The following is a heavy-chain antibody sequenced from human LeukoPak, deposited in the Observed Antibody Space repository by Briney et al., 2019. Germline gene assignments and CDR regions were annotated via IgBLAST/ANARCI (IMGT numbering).Heavy chain of an antibody. CDR2: IYTSGNT. J-gene: IGHJ5*02. V-gene: IGHV4-61*02. CDR3: ARERLSMVRGVIPKEAWGWFAP. CDR1: GYSISSGYY. Sequence: SETLSLTCTVSGYSISSGYYWSWIRQPAGKGLEWIGRIYTSGNTNYNPSLKSRATISVDTSKNQFSLELSSVTAADTAVYYCARERLSMVRGVIPKEAWGWFAPWGQGTLVTVSS. D-gene: IGHD3-10*01.